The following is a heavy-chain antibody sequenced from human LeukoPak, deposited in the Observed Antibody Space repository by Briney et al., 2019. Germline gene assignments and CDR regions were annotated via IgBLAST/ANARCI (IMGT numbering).Heavy chain of an antibody. D-gene: IGHD6-13*01. V-gene: IGHV3-7*01. CDR3: AGERPSSSWYDY. CDR1: GFTFSSHL. J-gene: IGHJ4*02. CDR2: IYQDGRGK. Sequence: GGSLRLSCAASGFTFSSHLMTWVRQAPGKGLEWVANIYQDGRGKYYVDSVKGRFTISRDNAKNSLFLQMNSLRAEDTAVYYCAGERPSSSWYDYWGQGTLVTVSS.